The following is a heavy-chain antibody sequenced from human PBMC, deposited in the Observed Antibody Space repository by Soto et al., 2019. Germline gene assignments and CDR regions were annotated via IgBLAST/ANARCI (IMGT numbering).Heavy chain of an antibody. V-gene: IGHV4-34*01. CDR3: ARWASY. CDR2: MNRSGGI. CDR1: GGSFSGYY. Sequence: QVQLQQWGAGLLKPSETLSLTCDVYGGSFSGYYWTWIRQPPGKGLEWIGEMNRSGGINYNPSLRSRVTISVDTSKNQFSLKLTSVTAAATAVYYCARWASYWGQGTLVTVSS. J-gene: IGHJ4*02.